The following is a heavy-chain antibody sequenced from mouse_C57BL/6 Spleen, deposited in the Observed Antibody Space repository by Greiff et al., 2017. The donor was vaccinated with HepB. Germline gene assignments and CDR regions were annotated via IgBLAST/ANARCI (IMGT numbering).Heavy chain of an antibody. CDR1: GYTFTDYN. CDR2: INPNNGGT. Sequence: VQLKESGPELVKPGASVKIPCKASGYTFTDYNMDWVKQSHGKSLEWIGDINPNNGGTIYNQKFKGKATLTVDKSSSTAYMELRSLTSEDTAVYYCARGSYDYDGAWFAYWGQGTLVTVSA. CDR3: ARGSYDYDGAWFAY. J-gene: IGHJ3*01. V-gene: IGHV1-18*01. D-gene: IGHD2-4*01.